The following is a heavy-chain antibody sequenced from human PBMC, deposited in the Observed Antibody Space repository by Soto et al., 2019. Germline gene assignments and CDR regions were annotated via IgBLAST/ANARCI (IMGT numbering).Heavy chain of an antibody. CDR2: ISSSGDTI. CDR1: VFTFSSYE. Sequence: PGWSLRLSCASSVFTFSSYEMNWVRQAPGKGLEWVSYISSSGDTIYYADSVKGRFTIARDSAKNSLYLQMNSLSAEDTAVYYCASPSPFDYWGQGTLVTVSS. CDR3: ASPSPFDY. J-gene: IGHJ4*02. V-gene: IGHV3-48*03.